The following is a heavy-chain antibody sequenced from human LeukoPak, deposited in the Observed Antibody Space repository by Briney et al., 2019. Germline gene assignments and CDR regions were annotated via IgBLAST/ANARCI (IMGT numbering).Heavy chain of an antibody. CDR3: AKRGEGCSGVSCLYWYFDI. CDR1: RFTFSTYA. Sequence: GGSLRLSCAASRFTFSTYAMNWVRQAPGKGLECVSTIGGSSGATYYADSVKGRFIVSRDNSKNILYLKINSLRADETAVYYCAKRGEGCSGVSCLYWYFDIWGRGTLVTVSS. D-gene: IGHD2-15*01. J-gene: IGHJ2*01. CDR2: IGGSSGAT. V-gene: IGHV3-23*01.